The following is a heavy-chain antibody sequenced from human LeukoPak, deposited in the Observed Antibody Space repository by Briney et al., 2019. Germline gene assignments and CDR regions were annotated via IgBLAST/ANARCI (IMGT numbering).Heavy chain of an antibody. CDR2: INSDGSIT. CDR1: GFTFSNYW. Sequence: GGSLRLSCAASGFTFSNYWMHWVRQAPGKGLVWVSNINSDGSITYYADSVKGRFTISRDNANNSLYLQMNILRVENTAVYYCARGAWRHFDNWGQGTLVTVSS. CDR3: ARGAWRHFDN. V-gene: IGHV3-74*01. D-gene: IGHD5-24*01. J-gene: IGHJ4*02.